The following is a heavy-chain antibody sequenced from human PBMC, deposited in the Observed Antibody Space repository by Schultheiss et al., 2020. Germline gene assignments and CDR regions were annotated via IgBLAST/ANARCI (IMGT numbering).Heavy chain of an antibody. J-gene: IGHJ4*02. D-gene: IGHD1-20*01. CDR2: INQSGST. V-gene: IGHV4-34*01. CDR1: GGSISSYY. CDR3: ARRTYNWNYVDY. Sequence: TLSLTCTVSGGSISSYYWSWIRQPPGKGLEWIGEINQSGSTNYNPSLKSRVTISVDTSKNQFSLKLSSVTAADTAVYYCARRTYNWNYVDYWGQGTLVTVSS.